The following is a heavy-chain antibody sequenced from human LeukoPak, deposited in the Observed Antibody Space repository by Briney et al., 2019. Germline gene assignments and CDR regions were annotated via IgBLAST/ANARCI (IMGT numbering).Heavy chain of an antibody. V-gene: IGHV3-30*03. CDR1: GFTFSSYG. J-gene: IGHJ4*02. CDR3: VRGTGY. CDR2: ISYDGSNK. Sequence: GRSLRLSCAASGFTFSSYGMHWVRQAPGKGLEWVAVISYDGSNKYYADSVKGRFTISRDSSKNTLYLQMNSLRAEDTAVYYCVRGTGYWGQGTLVTVSS.